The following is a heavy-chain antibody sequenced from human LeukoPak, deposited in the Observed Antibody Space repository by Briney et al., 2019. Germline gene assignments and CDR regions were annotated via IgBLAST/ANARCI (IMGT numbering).Heavy chain of an antibody. J-gene: IGHJ4*02. CDR2: IKQDGSEK. CDR1: RFTFSSYW. D-gene: IGHD1-26*01. V-gene: IGHV3-7*03. CDR3: AKDRVAGARTVY. Sequence: GGSLRLSCAASRFTFSSYWMSWVRQAPGKGLEWVANIKQDGSEKYYVDSVKGRFTISRDNAKNSLYLQMNSLRAEDTAVYYCAKDRVAGARTVYWGQGTLVTVSS.